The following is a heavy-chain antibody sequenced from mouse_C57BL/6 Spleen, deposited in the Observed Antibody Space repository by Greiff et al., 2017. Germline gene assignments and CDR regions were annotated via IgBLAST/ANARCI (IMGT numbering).Heavy chain of an antibody. D-gene: IGHD1-1*01. CDR3: ARSYYYGSSYRKDY. V-gene: IGHV1-9*01. Sequence: QVQLQQSGAELMKPGASVKLSCKATGYTFLGSWIEGVKQRPGPALGWIGEILPGGGSTNYNEKFKGKATFTADTSSNTAYMQLSSLTTEDSAIYYCARSYYYGSSYRKDYWGQGTTLTVSS. J-gene: IGHJ2*01. CDR2: ILPGGGST. CDR1: GYTFLGSW.